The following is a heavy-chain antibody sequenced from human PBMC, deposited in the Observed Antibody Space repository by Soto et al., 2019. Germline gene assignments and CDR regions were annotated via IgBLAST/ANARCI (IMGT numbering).Heavy chain of an antibody. CDR2: IIPILGIA. V-gene: IGHV1-69*04. Sequence: SVKVSCTASGRTFSSNTSSWVRPATEQGLEWMGRIIPILGIASYAQKFQGRVTITADKSTSTAYMELSSLRSEDTAVYYCARDHNPSNFWSGYYSDYWGQGTLVTVSS. CDR3: ARDHNPSNFWSGYYSDY. CDR1: GRTFSSNT. D-gene: IGHD3-3*01. J-gene: IGHJ4*02.